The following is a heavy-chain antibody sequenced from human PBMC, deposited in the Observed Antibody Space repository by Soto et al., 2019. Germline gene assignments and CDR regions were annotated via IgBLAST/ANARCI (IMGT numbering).Heavy chain of an antibody. D-gene: IGHD4-4*01. Sequence: QVQLVQSGAEVKKPGASVKVSCKASGYTFTSYYMHWVRLAPGQGLEWMGIINPDGGGTSYAQQFHGRVIMTRDTSTSTVYMEMSSLRSEATAVYYCAVGGNYLSMDVWGQGTTVTVSS. J-gene: IGHJ6*02. CDR3: AVGGNYLSMDV. CDR1: GYTFTSYY. CDR2: INPDGGGT. V-gene: IGHV1-46*01.